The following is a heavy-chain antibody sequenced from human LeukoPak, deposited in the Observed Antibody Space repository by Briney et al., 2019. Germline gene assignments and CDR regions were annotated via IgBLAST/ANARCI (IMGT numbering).Heavy chain of an antibody. CDR1: GFTFSNFW. V-gene: IGHV3-7*01. CDR3: VKGGGFYPDY. J-gene: IGHJ4*02. CDR2: IKQDGSEK. D-gene: IGHD3-3*01. Sequence: PGGSLRLSCAASGFTFSNFWMSWVRQAPGKGLQWVALIKQDGSEKYYADSVKGRFTVPRDSAKNSLYLQMSSLRAEDTAVYYCVKGGGFYPDYWGQGTLVTVSS.